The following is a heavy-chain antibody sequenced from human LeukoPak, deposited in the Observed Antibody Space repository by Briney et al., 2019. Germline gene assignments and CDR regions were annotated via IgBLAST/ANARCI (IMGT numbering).Heavy chain of an antibody. CDR1: GGSISRYY. CDR2: IYTSGST. V-gene: IGHV4-4*09. Sequence: SETLSLTCTVSGGSISRYYWSWIRQPPGKGLEWIGYIYTSGSTNYNPSLKSRVTISVDTSKNQFSLKLSSLTAADTAMYYCARLRAHYISSFWAFDIRGQGTMVTVSA. D-gene: IGHD6-6*01. J-gene: IGHJ3*02. CDR3: ARLRAHYISSFWAFDI.